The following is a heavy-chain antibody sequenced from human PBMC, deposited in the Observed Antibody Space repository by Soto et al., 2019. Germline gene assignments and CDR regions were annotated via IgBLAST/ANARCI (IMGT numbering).Heavy chain of an antibody. CDR1: GFTFSSYE. J-gene: IGHJ4*02. CDR2: IRSSGSTM. Sequence: GSLRLSCAASGFTFSSYEMNWVRQAPGKGLEWVSYIRSSGSTMYYADSVQGRFTISRDNAKNSLYLQMNSLRAEDTAVYYCARRYCSSTSCLIDYWGQGTLVTVSS. CDR3: ARRYCSSTSCLIDY. D-gene: IGHD2-2*01. V-gene: IGHV3-48*03.